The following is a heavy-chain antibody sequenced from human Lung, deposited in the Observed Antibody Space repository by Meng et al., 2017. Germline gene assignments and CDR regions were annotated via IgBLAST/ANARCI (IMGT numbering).Heavy chain of an antibody. D-gene: IGHD1-26*01. CDR1: GGSITRSTW. CDR3: ARFDISSSGRGDY. Sequence: VLLGGAGPGSGGASGTLSLNCAVSGGSITRSTWWSWVRQTPGKGMEWFGEIFDSGSTNYNPPLEGRVTISVDKSKNQFALKVYSVTAADTATYYCARFDISSSGRGDYWGQGILVTVSS. V-gene: IGHV4-4*02. J-gene: IGHJ4*02. CDR2: IFDSGST.